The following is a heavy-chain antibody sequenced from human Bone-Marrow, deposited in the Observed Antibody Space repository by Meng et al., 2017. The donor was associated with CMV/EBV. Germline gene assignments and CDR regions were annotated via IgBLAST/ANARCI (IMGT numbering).Heavy chain of an antibody. J-gene: IGHJ3*02. D-gene: IGHD2-2*02. V-gene: IGHV3-30*02. CDR2: IRYDGSNK. CDR1: GFTFSSYG. CDR3: AKGSYCSSTSCYRGAFDT. Sequence: GESLKISCAASGFTFSSYGMHWVRQAPGKGLEWVAFIRYDGSNKYYADSVKGRFTISRDNSKNTLYLQMNSLRAEDTAVYYCAKGSYCSSTSCYRGAFDTWGQGTMVTVSS.